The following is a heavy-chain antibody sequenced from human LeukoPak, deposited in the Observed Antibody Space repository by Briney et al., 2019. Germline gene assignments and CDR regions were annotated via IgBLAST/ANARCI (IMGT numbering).Heavy chain of an antibody. V-gene: IGHV4-39*07. CDR3: ARDYDILTGLNWFDP. CDR2: FYYSGSI. J-gene: IGHJ5*02. Sequence: SETLSLTCIVSGGSISSTSYYWGWIRQSPGKGLEWIGSFYYSGSIFDNRSLRSRVTISVDKSKNQFSLKLTSVTAADTAVYYCARDYDILTGLNWFDPWGQGTLVTVSS. CDR1: GGSISSTSYY. D-gene: IGHD3-9*01.